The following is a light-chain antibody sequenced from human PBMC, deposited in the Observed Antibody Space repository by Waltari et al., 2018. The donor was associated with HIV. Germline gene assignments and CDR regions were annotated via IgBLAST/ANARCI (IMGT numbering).Light chain of an antibody. CDR3: TSYTSTTSVI. CDR2: EIK. V-gene: IGLV2-14*02. Sequence: QSALTQPASVSGSRGQSITISCTGTSSDVGKYNLFSWYQQNPGKAPKLIIYEIKNRPSGVSNRVSGSKSGNTASLTISGLQAEDEADYYCTSYTSTTSVIFGGGTRLTV. J-gene: IGLJ2*01. CDR1: SSDVGKYNL.